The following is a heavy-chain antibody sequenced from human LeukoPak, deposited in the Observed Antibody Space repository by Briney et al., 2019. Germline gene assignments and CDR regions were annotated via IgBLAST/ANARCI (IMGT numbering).Heavy chain of an antibody. CDR2: IKSKTDGGTT. D-gene: IGHD5-24*01. J-gene: IGHJ4*02. CDR1: GFTFSSYS. Sequence: KPGGSLRLSCAASGFTFSSYSMNWVRQAPGKGLEWVGRIKSKTDGGTTDYAAPVKGRFTISRDDSKNTLYLQMNSLKTEDTAVYYCTTEGMATTPEFDYWGQGTLVTVSS. CDR3: TTEGMATTPEFDY. V-gene: IGHV3-15*01.